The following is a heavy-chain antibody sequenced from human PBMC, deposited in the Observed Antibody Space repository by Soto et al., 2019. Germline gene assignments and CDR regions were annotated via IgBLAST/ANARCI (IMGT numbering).Heavy chain of an antibody. CDR1: GGSISSGDYY. CDR3: ARDQGRDGYNFFDY. D-gene: IGHD5-12*01. Sequence: LSLTCTVSGGSISSGDYYWSWIRQPPGKGLEWIGYIYYSGSTYYNPSLKSRVTISVDTSKNQFSLKLSSVTAADTAVYYCARDQGRDGYNFFDYWGQGTLVTVSS. CDR2: IYYSGST. V-gene: IGHV4-30-4*01. J-gene: IGHJ4*02.